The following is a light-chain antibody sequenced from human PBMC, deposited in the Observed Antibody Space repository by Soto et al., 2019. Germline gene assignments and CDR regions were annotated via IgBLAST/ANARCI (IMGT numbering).Light chain of an antibody. J-gene: IGKJ5*01. CDR1: QGINRS. Sequence: AIRMTQSPSSFSASTGDRVTITCRASQGINRSLAWYQQKPGKAPELLIYGASTLQSGVPSRFSGSGSGTDFTLTITRLQSEDFATYYCQQYSTYPINFGQGTRLEIK. CDR2: GAS. V-gene: IGKV1-8*01. CDR3: QQYSTYPIN.